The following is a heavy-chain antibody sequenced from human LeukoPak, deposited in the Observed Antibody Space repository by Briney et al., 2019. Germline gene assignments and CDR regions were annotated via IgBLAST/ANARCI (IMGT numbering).Heavy chain of an antibody. V-gene: IGHV1-46*01. CDR3: TRNGWVGAPQLGAFDT. Sequence: WASVRISCKASGYSFTNYYLHWVRQAPGQGLEWMGKIDPSGGSTSYAQKFQGRVTMSRDTSTTTVYMELSSLRSEDMALYYCTRNGWVGAPQLGAFDTWGQGTMVTVPS. CDR2: IDPSGGST. CDR1: GYSFTNYY. J-gene: IGHJ3*02. D-gene: IGHD1-26*01.